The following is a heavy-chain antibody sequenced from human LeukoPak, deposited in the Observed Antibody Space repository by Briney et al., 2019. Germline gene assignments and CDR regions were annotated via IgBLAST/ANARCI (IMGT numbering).Heavy chain of an antibody. CDR3: AREEYQVLLD. Sequence: PGGSLRLSCVTSGFSFSRYEMNWVRQAPGKGLEWVAYIDSRSSTIYYADSMKGRFTISRDNAKNSLYLQMNSLRVGDTAIYYCAREEYQVLLDWGQGILVTVAS. J-gene: IGHJ4*02. V-gene: IGHV3-48*03. D-gene: IGHD2-15*01. CDR1: GFSFSRYE. CDR2: IDSRSSTI.